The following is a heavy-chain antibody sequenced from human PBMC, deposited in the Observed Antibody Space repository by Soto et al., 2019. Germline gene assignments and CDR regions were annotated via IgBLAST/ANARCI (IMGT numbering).Heavy chain of an antibody. CDR1: GFTFSDYY. J-gene: IGHJ6*02. V-gene: IGHV3-11*01. CDR3: ARGGQQLHGMDV. D-gene: IGHD6-13*01. CDR2: ISSSGSPI. Sequence: QVQLVASGGGLVKPGGSLRLSCAASGFTFSDYYMTWIRQAPGKGLEWVSYISSSGSPIYYADSVKGLFTISRDNAMNSLSLQMNSLRAEDTAVYYCARGGQQLHGMDVWGQGTTVTVSS.